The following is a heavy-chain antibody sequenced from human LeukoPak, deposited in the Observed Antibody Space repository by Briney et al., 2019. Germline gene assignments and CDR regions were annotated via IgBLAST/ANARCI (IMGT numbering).Heavy chain of an antibody. CDR1: GFTFSSCG. D-gene: IGHD6-13*01. V-gene: IGHV3-30*18. CDR2: ISYDGSNK. CDR3: AKVKEFGYSSSSHHDY. J-gene: IGHJ4*02. Sequence: GGSLGLSCAASGFTFSSCGMHWVRQAPGKGLEWVAVISYDGSNKYYADSVKGRFTISRDNSKNTLYLQMNSLRAEDTAVYYCAKVKEFGYSSSSHHDYWGQGTLVTVSS.